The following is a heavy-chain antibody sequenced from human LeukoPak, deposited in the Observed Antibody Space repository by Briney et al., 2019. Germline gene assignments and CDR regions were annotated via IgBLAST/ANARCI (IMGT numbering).Heavy chain of an antibody. Sequence: GSLRLSCAASGFTFSNYNMNWVRPTPGKGLEWVSSITRDSIYTFYADSVRGRFTISRDNAKNSLSLQMNSLRAEDTAVYYCARDPYNGYYGDDYYYYMDVWGKGTTVTISS. CDR2: ITRDSIYT. CDR1: GFTFSNYN. D-gene: IGHD4-17*01. CDR3: ARDPYNGYYGDDYYYYMDV. J-gene: IGHJ6*03. V-gene: IGHV3-21*01.